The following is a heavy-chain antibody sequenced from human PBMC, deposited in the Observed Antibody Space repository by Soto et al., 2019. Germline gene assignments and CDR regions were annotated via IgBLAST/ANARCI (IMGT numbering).Heavy chain of an antibody. V-gene: IGHV3-23*01. CDR1: GFTFSSYA. Sequence: GGSLRLSCAASGFTFSSYAMSWVRQAPGKGLEWVSAISGSGGSTYYAGSVKGRFTISRDNSKNTLYLQMNSLRAVDTAVSYCAKDPASPYDILTEWGPYAFDIWGQGTMVTVSS. CDR2: ISGSGGST. D-gene: IGHD3-9*01. J-gene: IGHJ3*02. CDR3: AKDPASPYDILTEWGPYAFDI.